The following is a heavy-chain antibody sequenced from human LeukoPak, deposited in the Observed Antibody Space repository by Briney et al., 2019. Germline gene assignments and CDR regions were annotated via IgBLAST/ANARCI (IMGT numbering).Heavy chain of an antibody. Sequence: PGGSLRLSCAASGFTFRNYGMSWVRQAPGKGLERVAVIWYDGRNKLYADSVKGRFTISRDNSKNMLYLQMNSLRAEDTAVYYCATVRSSSDYYYVDHWGQGTLVTVSS. CDR1: GFTFRNYG. CDR3: ATVRSSSDYYYVDH. CDR2: IWYDGRNK. D-gene: IGHD3-22*01. V-gene: IGHV3-33*01. J-gene: IGHJ5*02.